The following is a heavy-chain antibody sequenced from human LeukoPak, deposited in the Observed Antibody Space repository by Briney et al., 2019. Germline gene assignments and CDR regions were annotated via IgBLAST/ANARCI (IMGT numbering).Heavy chain of an antibody. Sequence: GGSLRLSCAASGFTVSSNYMSWVRQAPGKGLEWVSVIYSGGSTYYADSVKGRFTISRDNSKNTLYLQMNSLRAEDTAVYYCARLRYSGYTGHYFDYWGQGTLVTVSS. V-gene: IGHV3-66*01. CDR2: IYSGGST. D-gene: IGHD5-12*01. CDR3: ARLRYSGYTGHYFDY. CDR1: GFTVSSNY. J-gene: IGHJ4*02.